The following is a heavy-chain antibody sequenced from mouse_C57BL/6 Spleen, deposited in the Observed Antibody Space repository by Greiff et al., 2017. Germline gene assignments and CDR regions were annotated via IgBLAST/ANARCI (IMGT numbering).Heavy chain of an antibody. J-gene: IGHJ4*01. CDR2: IDPSDSYT. V-gene: IGHV1-50*01. D-gene: IGHD1-1*01. CDR1: GYTFTSYW. Sequence: VQLQQPGAELVKPGASVKLSCKASGYTFTSYWMQWVKQRPGQGLEWIGEIDPSDSYTNYNQKFKGKATLTVDASSSTAYMQLSSLTSEDSAVYYCARGGTTVVHYYAMDYWGQGTSVTVSS. CDR3: ARGGTTVVHYYAMDY.